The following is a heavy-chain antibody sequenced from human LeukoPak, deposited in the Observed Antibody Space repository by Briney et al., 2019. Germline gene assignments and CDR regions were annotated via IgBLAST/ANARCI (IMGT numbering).Heavy chain of an antibody. CDR3: AMRTSTAGTFDY. Sequence: PGRSLRLSCAASGFTFSSYGLHWVRQAPGKGLEWVAVISYDGSNKYYADSVEGRFTIPRDNSKNTLYLQMNSLRAEDTAVYYCAMRTSTAGTFDYWGQGTLVIVSS. CDR2: ISYDGSNK. J-gene: IGHJ4*02. V-gene: IGHV3-30*03. CDR1: GFTFSSYG. D-gene: IGHD6-19*01.